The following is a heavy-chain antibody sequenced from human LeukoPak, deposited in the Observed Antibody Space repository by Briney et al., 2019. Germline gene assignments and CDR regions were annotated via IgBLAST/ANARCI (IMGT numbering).Heavy chain of an antibody. D-gene: IGHD2-15*01. CDR1: GYTFTSYA. CDR3: ARGTFRYCSGGSCYSDYYYMDV. Sequence: ASVKVSCKASGYTFTSYAMNWVRQATGQGLEWMGWMNPNSGNTGYAQKFQGRVTMTRNTSISTAYMELSSLRSEDTAVYYCARGTFRYCSGGSCYSDYYYMDVWGKGTTVTISS. CDR2: MNPNSGNT. J-gene: IGHJ6*03. V-gene: IGHV1-8*02.